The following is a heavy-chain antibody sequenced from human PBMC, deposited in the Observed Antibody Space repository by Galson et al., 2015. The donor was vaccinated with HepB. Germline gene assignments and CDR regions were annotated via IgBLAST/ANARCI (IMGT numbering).Heavy chain of an antibody. CDR3: ARAHPAESDY. V-gene: IGHV4-39*01. CDR2: IYYSGST. CDR1: GGSISRCSSY. J-gene: IGHJ4*02. Sequence: SETLSLTCTVSGGSISRCSSYWGWIRQPPGKGLEWIGSIYYSGSTYYSPSLRSRVTMSVDTSKNQFSLKLRSVTAADTAVYYCARAHPAESDYWGQGTLVTVSS.